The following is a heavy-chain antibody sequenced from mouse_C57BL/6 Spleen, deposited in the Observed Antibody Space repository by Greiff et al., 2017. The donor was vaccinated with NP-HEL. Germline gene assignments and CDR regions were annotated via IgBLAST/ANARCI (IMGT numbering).Heavy chain of an antibody. CDR3: TVYYGSSYDLYYAMDY. CDR2: IRLKSDNYAT. D-gene: IGHD1-1*01. Sequence: EVKLVESGGGLVQPGGSMKLSCVASGFTFSNYWMNWVRQSPEKGLEWVAQIRLKSDNYATHYAESVKGRFTISRDDSKSSVYLQMNNLRAEDTGIYYCTVYYGSSYDLYYAMDYWGQGTSVTVSS. J-gene: IGHJ4*01. V-gene: IGHV6-3*01. CDR1: GFTFSNYW.